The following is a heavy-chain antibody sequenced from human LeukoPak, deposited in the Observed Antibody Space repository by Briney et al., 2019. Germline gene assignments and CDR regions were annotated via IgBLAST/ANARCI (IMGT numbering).Heavy chain of an antibody. CDR2: SSA. V-gene: IGHV3-23*01. CDR3: AKRDGRYFDS. CDR1: GFIFATSG. J-gene: IGHJ4*02. D-gene: IGHD5-24*01. Sequence: GGSLRLSCAASGFIFATSGMHWVRQAPGKGLEWLGSSAQHAGSVKGRFTISRDNSNNTLFLQMNSLRAEDTAVYFCAKRDGRYFDSWGQGTLVTVSS.